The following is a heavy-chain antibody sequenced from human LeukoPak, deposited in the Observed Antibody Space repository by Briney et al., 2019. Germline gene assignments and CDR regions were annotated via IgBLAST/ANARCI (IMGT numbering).Heavy chain of an antibody. Sequence: SVKVSCKASGGTFSSYAISWVRQAPGQRLEWMGRIIPILGIANYAQKFQGRVTITADKSTSTAYMELSSLRSEDTAVYYCARSADIVVVPAAPDDAFDIWGQGTMVTVSS. CDR1: GGTFSSYA. CDR3: ARSADIVVVPAAPDDAFDI. V-gene: IGHV1-69*04. CDR2: IIPILGIA. D-gene: IGHD2-2*01. J-gene: IGHJ3*02.